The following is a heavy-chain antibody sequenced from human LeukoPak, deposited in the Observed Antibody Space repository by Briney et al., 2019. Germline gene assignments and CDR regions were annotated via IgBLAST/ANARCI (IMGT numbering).Heavy chain of an antibody. CDR2: ISWDGGTI. D-gene: IGHD5-18*01. CDR1: GFTFDDYG. Sequence: GGSLRLSCAASGFTFDDYGMHWVRQLPGKGLEWVSLISWDGGTIFYADSVKGRFTISRDNSKNLVYLEMNGLRPEDTALYYCVKGIQLWSRAYDSWGQGTLVTVSS. V-gene: IGHV3-43D*04. J-gene: IGHJ4*02. CDR3: VKGIQLWSRAYDS.